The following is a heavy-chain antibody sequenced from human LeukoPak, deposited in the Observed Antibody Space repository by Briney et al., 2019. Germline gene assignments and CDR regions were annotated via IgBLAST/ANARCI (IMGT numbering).Heavy chain of an antibody. CDR3: ARDRNWATRNWYFDL. CDR1: GFTFSSSA. D-gene: IGHD5-24*01. J-gene: IGHJ2*01. V-gene: IGHV3-23*01. CDR2: ISASGGST. Sequence: AGGSLRLSCAASGFTFSSSAMSWVRQVPGKGLEWVSGISASGGSTYYADSVRGRFTISRDNSQNTLSLQMDSLRAEDTAIYYCARDRNWATRNWYFDLWGRGTLVTVSS.